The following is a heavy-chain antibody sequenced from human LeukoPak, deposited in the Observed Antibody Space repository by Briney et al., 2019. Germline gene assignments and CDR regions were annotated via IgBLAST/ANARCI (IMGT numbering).Heavy chain of an antibody. CDR1: GGSFSGYY. D-gene: IGHD6-13*01. V-gene: IGHV4-34*01. CDR3: ARLRGYSRPYYFDY. CDR2: INHSGST. Sequence: SETLSLTCAVYGGSFSGYYWSWIRQPPGKGLEWIGEINHSGSTNYNPSLKSRVTISVDTSKNQFSLKLSSVTAADTAVYYCARLRGYSRPYYFDYWGQGTLVTVSS. J-gene: IGHJ4*02.